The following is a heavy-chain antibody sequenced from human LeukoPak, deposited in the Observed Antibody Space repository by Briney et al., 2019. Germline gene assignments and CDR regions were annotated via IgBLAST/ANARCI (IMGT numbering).Heavy chain of an antibody. V-gene: IGHV3-23*01. Sequence: GGSLGLSCAASGFTFSSYAMSWVRQAPGKGLEWVSGISGSGGSTYYAESVKGRCTISRDNSKKTLFLQMNSLRAEDTAVYYCAKGSNNYPDNFDYWGQGTLVTVSS. D-gene: IGHD1-1*01. CDR3: AKGSNNYPDNFDY. CDR2: ISGSGGST. J-gene: IGHJ4*02. CDR1: GFTFSSYA.